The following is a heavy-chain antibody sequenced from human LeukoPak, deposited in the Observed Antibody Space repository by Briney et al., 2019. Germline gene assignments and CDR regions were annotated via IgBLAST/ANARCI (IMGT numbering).Heavy chain of an antibody. CDR3: ARGGDCSSTSCYTPDY. CDR1: GFTFSSYS. D-gene: IGHD2-2*02. Sequence: PGGSLRLSCAASGFTFSSYSMNWVRQAPGKGLEWVSYISSSSSTIYYADSVTGRFTISRDNAKNSLYLQMNSLRAEDTAVYYCARGGDCSSTSCYTPDYWGQGTLVTVSS. J-gene: IGHJ4*02. V-gene: IGHV3-48*01. CDR2: ISSSSSTI.